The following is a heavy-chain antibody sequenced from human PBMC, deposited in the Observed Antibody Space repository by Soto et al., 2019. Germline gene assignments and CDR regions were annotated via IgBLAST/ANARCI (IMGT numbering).Heavy chain of an antibody. CDR2: IYYSGST. J-gene: IGHJ4*02. CDR3: ASQALGYCSGGSCYEGHGLDY. D-gene: IGHD2-15*01. CDR1: GGSISGGGYY. Sequence: LSLTCTVSGGSISGGGYYWSWIRQHPGKGLEWIGYIYYSGSTYYNPSLKSRVTISVDTSKNQFSLKLSSVTAADTAVYYCASQALGYCSGGSCYEGHGLDYWGQGTLVTVSS. V-gene: IGHV4-31*03.